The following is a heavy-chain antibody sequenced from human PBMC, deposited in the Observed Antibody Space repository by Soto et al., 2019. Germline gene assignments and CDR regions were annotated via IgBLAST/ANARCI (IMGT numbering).Heavy chain of an antibody. CDR2: INPNNGDT. J-gene: IGHJ5*01. V-gene: IGHV1-2*02. CDR3: EREEKNGFDS. Sequence: ASVKVSCKASGYTFTGYYMHWVRQAPGQGLEWMGWINPNNGDTKYAQRFQGRVTVTRDTSSNTIYMELRRLTSDDTAVYCCEREEKNGFDSWGQGTLVTVSS. CDR1: GYTFTGYY.